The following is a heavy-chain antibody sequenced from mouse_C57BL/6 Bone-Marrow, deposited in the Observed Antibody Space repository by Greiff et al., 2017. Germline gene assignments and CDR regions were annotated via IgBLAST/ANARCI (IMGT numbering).Heavy chain of an antibody. CDR2: IHPNSGST. D-gene: IGHD3-1*01. Sequence: VQLQQPGAELVKPGASVKLSCKASGYTFTSYWMHWVKQRPGQGLEWIGMIHPNSGSTNYNEKFKSKATLTVDKSSSTAYMQLSSLTSEDSAVYYCARRGFGSGFAYWGQGTLVTVSA. CDR1: GYTFTSYW. V-gene: IGHV1-64*01. J-gene: IGHJ3*01. CDR3: ARRGFGSGFAY.